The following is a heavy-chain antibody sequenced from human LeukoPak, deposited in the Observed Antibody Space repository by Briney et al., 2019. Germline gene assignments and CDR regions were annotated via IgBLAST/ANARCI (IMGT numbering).Heavy chain of an antibody. Sequence: GGSLRLSCAASGFTFSSYGMHWVRQAPGKGLEWVAVISYDGDNKYYADSVKGRFTISRDNSKKTPFLQMTSLRAEDAAVYYCAKDSSGSGFWSDYSPYYFDYWGQGTLVTVSS. CDR2: ISYDGDNK. V-gene: IGHV3-30*02. CDR1: GFTFSSYG. CDR3: AKDSSGSGFWSDYSPYYFDY. D-gene: IGHD3-3*01. J-gene: IGHJ4*02.